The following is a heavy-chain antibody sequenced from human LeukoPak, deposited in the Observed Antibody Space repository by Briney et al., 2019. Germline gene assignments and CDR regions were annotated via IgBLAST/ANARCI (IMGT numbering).Heavy chain of an antibody. J-gene: IGHJ4*02. CDR3: TTKVIRGNSGDDYDD. D-gene: IGHD5-12*01. Sequence: GGSLRLSCAAAGVTLSSYGMHWVRQAPGKGLEWVALISSDGNSKVYGDSVKGRFTISRDDSKSTLYLQMDSLRPEDTAVYYCTTKVIRGNSGDDYDDWGQGTLVTVSS. V-gene: IGHV3-30*03. CDR2: ISSDGNSK. CDR1: GVTLSSYG.